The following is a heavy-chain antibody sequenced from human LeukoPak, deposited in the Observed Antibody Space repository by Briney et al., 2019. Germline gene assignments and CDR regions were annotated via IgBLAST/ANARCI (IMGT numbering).Heavy chain of an antibody. CDR3: ARDLYYYDSSGRFDP. CDR1: GFTFSSYW. Sequence: GGSLRLSCAASGFTFSSYWMHWVHQAPGKGLVWVSRINSDGSSTSYADSVKGRFTISRDNAKNTLYLQMNSLRAEDTAVYYCARDLYYYDSSGRFDPWGQGTLVTVSS. D-gene: IGHD3-22*01. CDR2: INSDGSST. V-gene: IGHV3-74*01. J-gene: IGHJ5*02.